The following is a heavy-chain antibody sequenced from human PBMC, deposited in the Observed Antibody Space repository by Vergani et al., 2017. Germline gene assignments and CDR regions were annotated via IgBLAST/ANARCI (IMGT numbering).Heavy chain of an antibody. D-gene: IGHD6-13*01. J-gene: IGHJ1*01. CDR1: GFTSSYYG. Sequence: QVHLVESGGGVVQPGRSLRLSCVVSGFTSSYYGMHWVRQAPGKGLEWVAVISYEGTQKYYADSVKGRFTISRDNSKSTLYLQMNSLRTEDTAVYYCATKSCGTASCQIGYCREWGEGTLVTDPS. CDR3: ATKSCGTASCQIGYCRE. V-gene: IGHV3-30*03. CDR2: ISYEGTQK.